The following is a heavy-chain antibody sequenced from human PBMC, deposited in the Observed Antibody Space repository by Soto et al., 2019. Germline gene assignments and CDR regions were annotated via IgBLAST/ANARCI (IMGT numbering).Heavy chain of an antibody. CDR1: GGSISSSSYY. D-gene: IGHD6-13*01. CDR2: IYYSGST. J-gene: IGHJ6*03. V-gene: IGHV4-39*02. Sequence: QLQLQESGPGLVKPSETLSLTCTVSGGSISSSSYYWGWIRQPPGKGLEWIGSIYYSGSTYYNPSLKSRVTISVDTSKNQFSLKLSSVTAADTAVYYCAREAEGSGYYYYMDVLGKGTTVTVSS. CDR3: AREAEGSGYYYYMDV.